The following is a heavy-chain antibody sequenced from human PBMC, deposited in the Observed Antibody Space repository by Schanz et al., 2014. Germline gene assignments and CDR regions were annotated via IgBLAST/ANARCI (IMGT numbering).Heavy chain of an antibody. V-gene: IGHV3-30*04. D-gene: IGHD3-16*01. CDR1: GFKFSIYA. Sequence: QVQLVDSGGCVVQPWRSLRLSCAASGFKFSIYAMHWVRQAPGKGLEWVAVISYDGRSKDYADSVKGRFTISRDNSKNTLYLQMSSLKTEDTAVYYCAKIGYGGLLNYYIDHWGQGTLVTVSS. J-gene: IGHJ4*02. CDR2: ISYDGRSK. CDR3: AKIGYGGLLNYYIDH.